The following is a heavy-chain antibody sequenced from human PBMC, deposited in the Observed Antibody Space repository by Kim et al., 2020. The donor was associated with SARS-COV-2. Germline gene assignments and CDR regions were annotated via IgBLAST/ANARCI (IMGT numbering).Heavy chain of an antibody. Sequence: NYAQKRQGRVTMTTDTSTSTAYMELRSLRSDDTAVYYCARDHSLGNWFDPWGQGTLVTVSS. CDR3: ARDHSLGNWFDP. J-gene: IGHJ5*02. D-gene: IGHD2-15*01. V-gene: IGHV1-18*01.